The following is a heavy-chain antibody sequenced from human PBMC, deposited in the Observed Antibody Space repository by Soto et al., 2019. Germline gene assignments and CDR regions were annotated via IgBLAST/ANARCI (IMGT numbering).Heavy chain of an antibody. CDR2: INAGNGNT. CDR1: GYTFTSYA. J-gene: IGHJ4*02. D-gene: IGHD5-12*01. CDR3: ARTSDIVATIFYFDY. Sequence: GASVKVSCKASGYTFTSYAMHWVRQAPGQRLEWMGWINAGNGNTKYSQKFQGRVTITRDTSASTAYMELSSLRSEDTAVYYCARTSDIVATIFYFDYWGQGTLVTVSS. V-gene: IGHV1-3*01.